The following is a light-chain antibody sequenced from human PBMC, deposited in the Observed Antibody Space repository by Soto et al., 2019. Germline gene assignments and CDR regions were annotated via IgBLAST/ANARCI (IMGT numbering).Light chain of an antibody. Sequence: EIGMRQSPATLSLSQGERATLSCRASQSINNNLAWYQQKPGQAPRLFMFRASSRATGIPARFSGSGSGTEFNLTISSLQSEDFAVYYCQPYNNWPRAPFGGGTKV. CDR2: RAS. CDR3: QPYNNWPRAP. V-gene: IGKV3-15*01. CDR1: QSINNN. J-gene: IGKJ4*01.